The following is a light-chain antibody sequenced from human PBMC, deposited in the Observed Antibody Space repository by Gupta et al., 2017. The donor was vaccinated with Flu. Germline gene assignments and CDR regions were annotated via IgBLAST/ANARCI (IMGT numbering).Light chain of an antibody. J-gene: IGKJ1*01. Sequence: DIQMTQSPSTLSASVGDRVTITCRASQSVSNWFAWYQQRPGKAPKLLLYQASTLENGVPSRFSGSGSGTEFTLTSSSLQPDDFATYYCQQYSFYPWTFGQGTKVEIK. V-gene: IGKV1-5*03. CDR2: QAS. CDR1: QSVSNW. CDR3: QQYSFYPWT.